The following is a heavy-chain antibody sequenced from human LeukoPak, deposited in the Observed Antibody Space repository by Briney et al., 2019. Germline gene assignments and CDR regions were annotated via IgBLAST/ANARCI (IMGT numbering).Heavy chain of an antibody. V-gene: IGHV3-21*01. CDR1: GFTFSSYS. Sequence: GGSLRLSCAASGFTFSSYSMNWVRQAPGKGLEWVSSISSSSSYIYYADSVKGRFTISRDNAKNSLYLQMNSLRAEDTAVYYCARVAPYSGSYRGYYYGMDVWGQGTTVTVSS. D-gene: IGHD1-26*01. CDR3: ARVAPYSGSYRGYYYGMDV. CDR2: ISSSSSYI. J-gene: IGHJ6*02.